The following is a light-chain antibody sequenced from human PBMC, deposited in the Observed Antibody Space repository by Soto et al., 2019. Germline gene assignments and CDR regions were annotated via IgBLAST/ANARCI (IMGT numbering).Light chain of an antibody. Sequence: AIRMTQSPSSFSASTGDRVTITCRASQGISSYLAWYQQKPGKAPKLLIYAASTLRGGVTSRFSGSGSGTDFTLTISCLQSEDFATYYCQQYYSYPPTFGQGTKVEIK. CDR3: QQYYSYPPT. V-gene: IGKV1-8*01. CDR2: AAS. CDR1: QGISSY. J-gene: IGKJ1*01.